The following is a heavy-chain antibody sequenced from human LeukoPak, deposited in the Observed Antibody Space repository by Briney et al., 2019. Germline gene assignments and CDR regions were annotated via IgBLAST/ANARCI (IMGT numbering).Heavy chain of an antibody. CDR3: AGDPPGIAMN. J-gene: IGHJ4*02. CDR1: GGSISSSSYY. V-gene: IGHV4-39*07. Sequence: SETLSLTCTVSGGSISSSSYYWGWIRQPPGKGLEWIGSIYYSGSTYYNPSLKSRVTISVDTSKNQFSLKLSSVTAADTAVFYCAGDPPGIAMNWGQGTLVTVSS. D-gene: IGHD6-13*01. CDR2: IYYSGST.